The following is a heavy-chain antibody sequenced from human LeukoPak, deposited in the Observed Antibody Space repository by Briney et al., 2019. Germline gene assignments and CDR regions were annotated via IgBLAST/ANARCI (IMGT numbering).Heavy chain of an antibody. V-gene: IGHV3-53*01. CDR2: IYSGGST. D-gene: IGHD6-13*01. CDR1: GFTVSSNY. J-gene: IGHJ4*02. Sequence: PGGSLRLSCAASGFTVSSNYMSWVRQAPGMGLEWVSVIYSGGSTYYADSVKGRFTISRDNSKNTLYLQMNSLRAEDTAVYYCAKLHPALYSSSWFLYYFDYWGQGTLVTVSS. CDR3: AKLHPALYSSSWFLYYFDY.